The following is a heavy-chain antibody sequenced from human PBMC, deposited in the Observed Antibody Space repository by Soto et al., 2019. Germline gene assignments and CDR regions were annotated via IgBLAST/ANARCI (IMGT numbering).Heavy chain of an antibody. CDR1: GFTFSSYA. CDR3: ARDPLGGSY. Sequence: QVQLVESGGGVVQPGRSLRLFCAASGFTFSSYAMHWVRQAPGKGLEWVAVISYDGSNKYYADSVKGRFTISRDNSKNTLYLQMNSLRAEDTAVYYCARDPLGGSYWGQGTLVTVSS. CDR2: ISYDGSNK. J-gene: IGHJ4*02. V-gene: IGHV3-30-3*01. D-gene: IGHD3-16*01.